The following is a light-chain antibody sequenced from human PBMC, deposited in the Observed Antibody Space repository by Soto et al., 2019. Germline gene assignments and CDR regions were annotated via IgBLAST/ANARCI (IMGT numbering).Light chain of an antibody. CDR2: AVR. Sequence: QAALTQPASVSVSPGHSITISCTGTTSDGVGYNYVSWYQQHPGKAPKLLIYAVRSRPSEVSNRFSVAKPDNTASLPISRLQAEDEADYYRSYFSSTHTLFGRGTEVTVL. CDR1: TSDGVGYNY. J-gene: IGLJ2*01. V-gene: IGLV2-14*01. CDR3: SYFSSTHTL.